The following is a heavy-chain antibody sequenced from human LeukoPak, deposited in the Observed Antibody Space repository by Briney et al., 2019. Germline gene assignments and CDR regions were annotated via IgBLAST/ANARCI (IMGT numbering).Heavy chain of an antibody. V-gene: IGHV3-74*01. J-gene: IGHJ4*02. CDR2: INSDGSST. CDR1: GFTFSSYW. Sequence: PGRSLRLSCAASGFTFSSYWMHWVRQAPGKGLVWVSRINSDGSSTSYADSVKGRFTISRDDAKNTLYLQMNSLRAEDTAVYYCARTFGYSYGFDDWGQGTLVTVSS. D-gene: IGHD5-18*01. CDR3: ARTFGYSYGFDD.